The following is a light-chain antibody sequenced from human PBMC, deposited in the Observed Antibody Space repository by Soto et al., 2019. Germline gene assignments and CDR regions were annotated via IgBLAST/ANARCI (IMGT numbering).Light chain of an antibody. CDR2: EVS. J-gene: IGLJ3*02. CDR1: SSDVVGYNY. CDR3: SSYAGSNNLL. Sequence: QSALTQPASASGSPGQSVTISCTGSSSDVVGYNYVSWYQQHPGKAPKLMIYEVSKRPSGVPDRFSGSKSGNTASLTVSGLQAEDEADYYCSSYAGSNNLLFGGGTKVTVL. V-gene: IGLV2-8*01.